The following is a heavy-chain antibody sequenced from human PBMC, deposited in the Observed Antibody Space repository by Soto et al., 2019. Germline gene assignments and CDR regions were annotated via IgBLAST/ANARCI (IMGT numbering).Heavy chain of an antibody. Sequence: LQLVESGGGVVQPGRSLRLSCAASAFTFSSYGMHWVRQAPGKGLEWVTAISGSGYSTYYADSVKGRFTISRDNSKNTRYLQMNSLRAEDTAVYYCAKSSSSSSGYKDYYYYGMDVWGQGTTVTVSS. V-gene: IGHV3-23*04. J-gene: IGHJ6*02. D-gene: IGHD6-6*01. CDR3: AKSSSSSSGYKDYYYYGMDV. CDR2: ISGSGYST. CDR1: AFTFSSYG.